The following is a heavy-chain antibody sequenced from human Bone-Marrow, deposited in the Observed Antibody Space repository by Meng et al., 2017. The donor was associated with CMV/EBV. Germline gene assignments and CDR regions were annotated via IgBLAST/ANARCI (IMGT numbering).Heavy chain of an antibody. D-gene: IGHD2-2*01. CDR2: ISYDGSNK. CDR1: GFTFSSYA. CDR3: ARDRYCSSTSCYRGFAY. J-gene: IGHJ4*02. V-gene: IGHV3-30*04. Sequence: GESLKISCAASGFTFSSYAMHWVRQAPGKGLEWVAVISYDGSNKYYADSVKGRFTISRDNSKNTLYLQMNSLRAEDTAVYYCARDRYCSSTSCYRGFAYWGQGTLVTVSS.